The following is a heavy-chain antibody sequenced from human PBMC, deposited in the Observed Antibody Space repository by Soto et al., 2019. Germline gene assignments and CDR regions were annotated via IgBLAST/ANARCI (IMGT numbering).Heavy chain of an antibody. CDR1: GFTFSNYG. D-gene: IGHD3-10*01. Sequence: GGSLRLSCAASGFTFSNYGMHWVRQAPGKGLEWVAVVWHDGKTKYYADSVEGRFTISRDNSRNTLFLQMNNLRAEDTAVYHCARDRGSDDPIDYWGPGTLVTVSS. CDR3: ARDRGSDDPIDY. J-gene: IGHJ4*02. V-gene: IGHV3-33*01. CDR2: VWHDGKTK.